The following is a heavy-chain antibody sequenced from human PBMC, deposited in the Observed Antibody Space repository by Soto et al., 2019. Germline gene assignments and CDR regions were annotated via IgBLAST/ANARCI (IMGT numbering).Heavy chain of an antibody. D-gene: IGHD6-19*01. J-gene: IGHJ4*02. CDR1: GFSLSTSGVG. CDR3: AQHSGRMYYFDY. V-gene: IGHV2-5*02. Sequence: QITLKESGPTLVKPTQTLTLTCTFSGFSLSTSGVGVGWIRQPPGKALEWLALIYWDDDKRYSPSLKSRLTIXKXXTKNQVVLTMTNMDPVDTATYSCAQHSGRMYYFDYWGQGTLVTVSS. CDR2: IYWDDDK.